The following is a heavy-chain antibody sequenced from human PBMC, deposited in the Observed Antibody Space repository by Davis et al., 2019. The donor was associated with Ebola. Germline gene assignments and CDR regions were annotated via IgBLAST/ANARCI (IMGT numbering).Heavy chain of an antibody. CDR3: AKRGYTSGHYFDQ. J-gene: IGHJ4*02. CDR1: GFTFSSYA. CDR2: ISGSGGST. V-gene: IGHV3-23*01. Sequence: PGGSLRLSCAASGFTFSSYAMSWVRQAPGKGLEWVSAISGSGGSTYYADSVKGRFTISRDNSKNTLFLQMNSLRAEDTALYYCAKRGYTSGHYFDQWGQGNLVTVSS. D-gene: IGHD2-15*01.